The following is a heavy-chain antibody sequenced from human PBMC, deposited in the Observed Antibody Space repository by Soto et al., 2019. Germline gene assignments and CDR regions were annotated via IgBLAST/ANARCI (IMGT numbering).Heavy chain of an antibody. CDR2: INGGNGAT. CDR3: ERGPLSDYSADSR. J-gene: IGHJ4*02. Sequence: QVQLVQSGAKMMQPGASVMVSCKASGYTFTSYAMNWVRQAPGQRLEWMGWINGGNGATKYSQRFQDRFTITRDTSANTDYMAMTSLTSEDMAIYYCERGPLSDYSADSRWGRRTPVTVAA. CDR1: GYTFTSYA. V-gene: IGHV1-3*01. D-gene: IGHD3-10*01.